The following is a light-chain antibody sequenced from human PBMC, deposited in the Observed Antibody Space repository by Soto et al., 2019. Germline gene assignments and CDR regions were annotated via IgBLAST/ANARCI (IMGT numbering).Light chain of an antibody. J-gene: IGLJ1*01. CDR1: DSDVGGYNY. V-gene: IGLV2-14*01. Sequence: QSVLTQPASVSGSPGQSITISCTGTDSDVGGYNYVSWYQHHPGKAPKLMIYEVSSRPSGVSNRFSGSKSGNTASLTISGLQAEDEADYYCSSYTITSPYVFGTGTKVTVL. CDR2: EVS. CDR3: SSYTITSPYV.